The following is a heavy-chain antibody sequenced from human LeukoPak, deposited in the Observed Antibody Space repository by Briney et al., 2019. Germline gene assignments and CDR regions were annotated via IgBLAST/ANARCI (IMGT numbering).Heavy chain of an antibody. D-gene: IGHD4-11*01. CDR1: GGSVSSGTYY. CDR3: ARDRVRGNSNPFFDY. J-gene: IGHJ4*02. V-gene: IGHV4-61*01. CDR2: IYYSGTT. Sequence: SGTLSLTCTVSGGSVSSGTYYWSWIRQPPGKGLEWIGYIYYSGTTNYNPSLKSRVTISVDTSKNQFSLKLSSVTAADTAVYYCARDRVRGNSNPFFDYWGQGTLVTVSS.